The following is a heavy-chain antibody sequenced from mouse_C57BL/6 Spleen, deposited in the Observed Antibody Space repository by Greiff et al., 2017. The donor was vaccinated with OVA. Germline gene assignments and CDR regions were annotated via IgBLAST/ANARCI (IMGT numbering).Heavy chain of an antibody. Sequence: VQLQQPGAELVKPGASVKLSCKASGYTFTSYWMHWVKQRPGQGLEWIGMIHPNSGSTNYNEKFKSKATLTVDKSSSTAYMQLSSLTSEDSAVYYCARDDYDASYYFDYWGQGTTLTVSS. CDR1: GYTFTSYW. V-gene: IGHV1-64*01. CDR3: ARDDYDASYYFDY. CDR2: IHPNSGST. J-gene: IGHJ2*01. D-gene: IGHD2-4*01.